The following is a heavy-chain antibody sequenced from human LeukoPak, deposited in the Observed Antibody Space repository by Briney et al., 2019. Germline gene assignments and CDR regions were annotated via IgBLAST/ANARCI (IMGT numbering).Heavy chain of an antibody. J-gene: IGHJ3*02. CDR3: ARDKEEMVRAPYAFGI. CDR2: IKQDESEK. D-gene: IGHD3-10*01. Sequence: GGSLRLSCAASGFTFSKYWMTWVRQAPGKGLEWVANIKQDESEKYYGDSVKGRFTISRDNAKNSLYLQMNSLRAEDTAVYYCARDKEEMVRAPYAFGIWGQGTMVTVSS. CDR1: GFTFSKYW. V-gene: IGHV3-7*01.